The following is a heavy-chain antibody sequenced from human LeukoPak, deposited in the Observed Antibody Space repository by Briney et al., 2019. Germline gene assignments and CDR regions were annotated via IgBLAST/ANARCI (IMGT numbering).Heavy chain of an antibody. CDR2: ISYDASNK. V-gene: IGHV3-30*03. CDR1: GFTFSSFG. J-gene: IGHJ5*02. D-gene: IGHD3-3*01. Sequence: QPGGSLRLSCAASGFTFSSFGMHWVRHAPGKGLEWVAVISYDASNKDYADSVKGRFTISRDNSKNTLYLQMNSLRAEDTAVYYCARDNDFWSGYSLVSGWFDPWGQGTLVTVSS. CDR3: ARDNDFWSGYSLVSGWFDP.